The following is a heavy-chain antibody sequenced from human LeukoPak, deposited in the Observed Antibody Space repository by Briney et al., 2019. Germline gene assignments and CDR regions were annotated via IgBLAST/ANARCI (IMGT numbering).Heavy chain of an antibody. CDR2: ISYDGSNK. J-gene: IGHJ3*02. CDR1: GFTFSSYG. D-gene: IGHD6-13*01. Sequence: GGSLRLSCAASGFTFSSYGMHWVRQAPGKGLEWVAVISYDGSNKYYADSVKGRFTISRDNSKNTLYLQMNSLRAEDTAVYYCANLHSSIAAAGRDAFDIWGQGTMVTVSS. V-gene: IGHV3-30*18. CDR3: ANLHSSIAAAGRDAFDI.